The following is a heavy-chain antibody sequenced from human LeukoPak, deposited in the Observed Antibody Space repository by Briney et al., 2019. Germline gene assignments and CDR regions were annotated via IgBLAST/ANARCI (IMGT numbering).Heavy chain of an antibody. CDR1: GGSITSHY. Sequence: SETLSLTCTVSGGSITSHYWTWIRQSPGKGLEYIAYINYSGDTNYNPSLRSRVTISVDTSKNQFSLKLSSVSAADTAVYYYARLFGDTALRVHYHYMDVWGKGTTVTVSS. CDR3: ARLFGDTALRVHYHYMDV. D-gene: IGHD3-3*01. J-gene: IGHJ6*03. CDR2: INYSGDT. V-gene: IGHV4-59*11.